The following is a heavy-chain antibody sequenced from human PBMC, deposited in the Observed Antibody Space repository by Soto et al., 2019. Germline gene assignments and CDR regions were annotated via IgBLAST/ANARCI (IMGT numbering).Heavy chain of an antibody. CDR2: IYYSGSS. CDR3: ARRIVGAIKGFDY. D-gene: IGHD1-26*01. J-gene: IGHJ4*02. V-gene: IGHV4-39*01. Sequence: QLQLQESGPGLVKPSETLSLTCTVSGGSISSGSYFWGWIRQAPGEGLEWIGNIYYSGSSYYNPSLKSRVTVSVDTSKNQFSLKLSSVTAADTAVYYCARRIVGAIKGFDYWGQGTLVTVSS. CDR1: GGSISSGSYF.